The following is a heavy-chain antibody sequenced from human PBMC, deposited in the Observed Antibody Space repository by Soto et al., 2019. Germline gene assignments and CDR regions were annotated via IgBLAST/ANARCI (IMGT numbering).Heavy chain of an antibody. J-gene: IGHJ4*02. V-gene: IGHV6-1*01. CDR3: ARALAGSYDY. CDR1: GDSVSSKSAA. D-gene: IGHD1-26*01. CDR2: TYYRSKWST. Sequence: TLSLTCAISGDSVSSKSAAWNWIRQSPSRGLEWLGRTYYRSKWSTDYAVSVKGRITVNPDTSKNQFSLQLKSVTPEDTAVYYCARALAGSYDYWGQGTLVTVSS.